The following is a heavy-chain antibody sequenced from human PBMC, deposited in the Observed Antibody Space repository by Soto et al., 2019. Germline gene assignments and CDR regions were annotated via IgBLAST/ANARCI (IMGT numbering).Heavy chain of an antibody. CDR3: ARAPKPFSHFDY. D-gene: IGHD3-3*02. V-gene: IGHV4-30-2*01. J-gene: IGHJ4*02. Sequence: SETLSLTCAVSGGSISSGGYSWSWIRQPPGKGLEWIGYIYHSGSTYYNPSLKSRVTISVDRSKNQFSLKLSSVTAADTAVYYCARAPKPFSHFDYWGQGTLVTVSS. CDR2: IYHSGST. CDR1: GGSISSGGYS.